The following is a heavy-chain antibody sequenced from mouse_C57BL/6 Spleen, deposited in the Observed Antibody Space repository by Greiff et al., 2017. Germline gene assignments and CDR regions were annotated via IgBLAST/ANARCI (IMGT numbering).Heavy chain of an antibody. CDR1: GFTFSDYY. CDR2: INYDGSST. J-gene: IGHJ1*03. Sequence: EVKVVESEGGLVQPGSSMKLSCTASGFTFSDYYMAWVRQVPEKGLEWVANINYDGSSTYYLASLKSRFIISRDNAKNILYLQMSSLKSEDTATXYCARDDGYLHWYFDVWGTGTTVTVSS. D-gene: IGHD2-3*01. CDR3: ARDDGYLHWYFDV. V-gene: IGHV5-16*01.